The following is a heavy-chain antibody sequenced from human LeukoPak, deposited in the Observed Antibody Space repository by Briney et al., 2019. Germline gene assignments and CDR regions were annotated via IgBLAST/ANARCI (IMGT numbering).Heavy chain of an antibody. CDR1: GFTFDDYA. V-gene: IGHV3-9*01. D-gene: IGHD6-19*01. J-gene: IGHJ4*02. Sequence: GRSLRLSCAASGFTFDDYAVHWVRQAPGKGLEWVSGISWNSGSIGYADSVKGRFTISRDNAKNSLYLQMNSLRAEDTAFYYCAKGGRRQWGNFDYWGQGILVTVSS. CDR2: ISWNSGSI. CDR3: AKGGRRQWGNFDY.